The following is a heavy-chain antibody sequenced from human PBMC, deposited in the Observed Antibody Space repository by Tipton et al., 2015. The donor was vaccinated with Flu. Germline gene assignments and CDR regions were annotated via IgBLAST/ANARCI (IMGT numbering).Heavy chain of an antibody. CDR2: ISYDGSKK. Sequence: TASGFIFNNYGMHWVRQAPGKGLEWVAVISYDGSKKFYGDSVKGRFTISRDNSTNTVYLQTNSLRVEDTAVYYCAKNHYYDSSGQDFWGQGTLLVVSS. D-gene: IGHD3-22*01. CDR3: AKNHYYDSSGQDF. V-gene: IGHV3-30*18. CDR1: GFIFNNYG. J-gene: IGHJ4*02.